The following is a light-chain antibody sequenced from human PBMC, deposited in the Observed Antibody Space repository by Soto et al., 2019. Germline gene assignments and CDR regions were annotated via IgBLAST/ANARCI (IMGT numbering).Light chain of an antibody. J-gene: IGKJ1*01. CDR1: QSVFTKY. V-gene: IGKV3-20*01. Sequence: EIVLTQSPGTLSLSPGERATLSCRASQSVFTKYLAWYQQKSGQAPRLLIYATSSRASGIPDRFSGSGSGTYFTLNSSRLEPEDFAVYYCQQYAGSPRTLGQGTKVEIK. CDR2: ATS. CDR3: QQYAGSPRT.